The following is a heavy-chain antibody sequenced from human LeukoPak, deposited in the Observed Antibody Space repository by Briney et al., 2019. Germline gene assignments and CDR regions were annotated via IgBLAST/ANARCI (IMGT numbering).Heavy chain of an antibody. Sequence: ASVKVSCKASGYTFTGYYMHWVRQAPGQGLEWMGWINPNSGDTNYAQKFQGRVTMTRDTSISTAYMELSRLRSDDTAVYYCARGATITDVDYWGQGTLVTVSS. CDR2: INPNSGDT. CDR1: GYTFTGYY. CDR3: ARGATITDVDY. V-gene: IGHV1-2*02. D-gene: IGHD5-12*01. J-gene: IGHJ4*02.